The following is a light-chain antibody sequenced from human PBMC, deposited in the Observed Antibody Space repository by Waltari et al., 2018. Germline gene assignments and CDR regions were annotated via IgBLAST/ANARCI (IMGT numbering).Light chain of an antibody. V-gene: IGKV3-20*01. CDR2: RAS. CDR1: QTVGSSS. J-gene: IGKJ1*01. CDR3: HQHGTLPAT. Sequence: EIVLTQSPGTASSPPGERVTLSCRASQTVGSSSLAWYQQKPGHAPRLVIYRASRRATDIPDMCSGSWSGTDCSLTFSRLGPEDFAVYFGHQHGTLPATFGQGTKVEIK.